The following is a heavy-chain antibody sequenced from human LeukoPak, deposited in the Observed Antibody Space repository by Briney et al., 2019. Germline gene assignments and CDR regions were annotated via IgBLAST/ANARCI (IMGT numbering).Heavy chain of an antibody. V-gene: IGHV1-24*01. Sequence: GASVKVSCKVSGYTLTELSMHWVRQAPGKGLEWMGGFDPEDGETIYAQKFQGRVTVTEDTSTDTAYMELSSLRSEDTAVYYCATAHSSGWSNWFDPWGQGTLVTVSS. D-gene: IGHD6-19*01. CDR3: ATAHSSGWSNWFDP. J-gene: IGHJ5*02. CDR1: GYTLTELS. CDR2: FDPEDGET.